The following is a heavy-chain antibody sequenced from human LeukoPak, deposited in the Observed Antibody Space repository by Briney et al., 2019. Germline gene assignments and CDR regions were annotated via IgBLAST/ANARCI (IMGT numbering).Heavy chain of an antibody. Sequence: GGSLRLSCAASGFTFDDYGMSWVRQAPRKGLEWVSGINWNGGSTGYADSVKGRFTISRDNAKSALYLQMNSLRAEDTALYYCARFSVRGVHYYYYMDVGGTGTTLTVSS. J-gene: IGHJ6*03. V-gene: IGHV3-20*04. CDR1: GFTFDDYG. D-gene: IGHD3-10*01. CDR3: ARFSVRGVHYYYYMDV. CDR2: INWNGGST.